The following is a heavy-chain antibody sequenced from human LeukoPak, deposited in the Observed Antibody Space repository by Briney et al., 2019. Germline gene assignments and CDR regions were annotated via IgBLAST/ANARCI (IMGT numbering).Heavy chain of an antibody. CDR3: ARRRIVATLDY. J-gene: IGHJ4*02. D-gene: IGHD5-12*01. CDR2: INHSGST. CDR1: GGSFSGYY. V-gene: IGHV4-34*01. Sequence: KPSETLSLTCAVYGGSFSGYYWSWIRQPPGKGLEWIGEINHSGSTNYNPSLKSRVTISVDTSKNQFSLKLSSVTAADTAVYYCARRRIVATLDYWGQGTLVTVSS.